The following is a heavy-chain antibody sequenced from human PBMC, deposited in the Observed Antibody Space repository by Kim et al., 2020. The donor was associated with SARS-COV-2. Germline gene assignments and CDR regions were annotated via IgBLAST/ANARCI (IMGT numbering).Heavy chain of an antibody. CDR2: ISGSGGST. CDR1: GFTFSSYA. Sequence: GGSLRLSCAASGFTFSSYAMSWVRQAPGKGLEWVSAISGSGGSTYYADSVKGRFTISRDNSKNTLYLQMNSLRAEDTAVYYCARYCSSTSCYGKYYYYYYGMDVWGQGTTVTVSS. D-gene: IGHD2-2*01. CDR3: ARYCSSTSCYGKYYYYYYGMDV. V-gene: IGHV3-23*01. J-gene: IGHJ6*02.